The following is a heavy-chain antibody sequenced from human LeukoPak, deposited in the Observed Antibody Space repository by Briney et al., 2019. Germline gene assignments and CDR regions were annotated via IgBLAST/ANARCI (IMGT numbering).Heavy chain of an antibody. CDR2: ISSLSGTI. D-gene: IGHD3-10*01. V-gene: IGHV3-48*01. CDR3: AGADYYGSGTSVG. Sequence: GGSLRLSCAASGFTFSSYSMNWVRQAPGDGLEWVSYISSLSGTIYYADSVKGRFTISRDNAKNSLYLQMNSLRAEDTAVYYCAGADYYGSGTSVGWGQGTLVTVSS. J-gene: IGHJ4*02. CDR1: GFTFSSYS.